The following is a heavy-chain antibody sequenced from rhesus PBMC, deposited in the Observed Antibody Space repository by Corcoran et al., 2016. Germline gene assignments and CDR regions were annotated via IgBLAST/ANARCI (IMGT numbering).Heavy chain of an antibody. CDR3: AQENSGIYYLYFEF. J-gene: IGHJ1*01. V-gene: IGHV2S1*01. CDR2: IYWDVNK. CDR1: GFSLSTRGMG. D-gene: IGHD3-16*01. Sequence: QVTLKESGPALVQPTQPLTLTCTFSGFSLSTRGMGVGWIRQPPGKALEWLESIYWDVNKYYSTYLKSRLTISKDTSKNQVVLTMTNMDPVDTATFYCAQENSGIYYLYFEFWGQGALVTVSS.